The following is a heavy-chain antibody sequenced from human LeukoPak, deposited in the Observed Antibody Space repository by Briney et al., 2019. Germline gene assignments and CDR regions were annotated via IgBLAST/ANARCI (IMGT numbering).Heavy chain of an antibody. J-gene: IGHJ5*02. Sequence: ASVKVSCKASGYTFTSYYMHWVRQAPGQGLEWMGIINPSGGSTSYAQKFQGRVTMTRDTSTSTVYMELSSLGSEDTAVYYCARDGAYCGGDCYSESNWFDPWGQGTLVTVSS. V-gene: IGHV1-46*01. CDR2: INPSGGST. D-gene: IGHD2-21*02. CDR1: GYTFTSYY. CDR3: ARDGAYCGGDCYSESNWFDP.